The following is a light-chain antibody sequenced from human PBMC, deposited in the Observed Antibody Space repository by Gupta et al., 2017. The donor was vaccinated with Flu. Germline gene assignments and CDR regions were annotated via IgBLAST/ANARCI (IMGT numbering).Light chain of an antibody. V-gene: IGLV3-1*01. CDR3: QAWDTNTAEVV. CDR1: EVGDKY. Sequence: GQTASITCSGDEVGDKYTFWYQQKPGQSPVLVIFENYRRPSGIPERFSGSTSGNTATLTISGTPAMDEADYYCQAWDTNTAEVVFGGGTKLTVL. CDR2: ENY. J-gene: IGLJ2*01.